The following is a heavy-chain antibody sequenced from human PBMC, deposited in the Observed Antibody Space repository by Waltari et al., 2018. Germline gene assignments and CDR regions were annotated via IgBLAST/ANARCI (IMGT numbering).Heavy chain of an antibody. CDR3: ATSKSIAARPFDY. J-gene: IGHJ4*02. V-gene: IGHV1-69*05. CDR2: IIPICGTA. CDR1: GGTFSSYA. Sequence: QVQLVQSGAEVKKPGSSVKVSCKASGGTFSSYAISWVRQAPGQGLEWMGGIIPICGTANYAQKFQGRVTITTDESTSTAYMELSSLRSEDTAVYYCATSKSIAARPFDYWGQGTLVTVSS. D-gene: IGHD6-6*01.